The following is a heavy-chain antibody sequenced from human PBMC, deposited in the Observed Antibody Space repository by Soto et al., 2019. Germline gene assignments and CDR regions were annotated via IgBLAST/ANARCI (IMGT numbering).Heavy chain of an antibody. J-gene: IGHJ4*02. D-gene: IGHD4-17*01. CDR2: IDWDDDK. CDR3: ARIRNPAYGDHFGLDY. V-gene: IGHV2-70*11. CDR1: GFSLSTSGMC. Sequence: SGPTLVNPTQTLTLTGTFSGFSLSTSGMCVSWIRQPPGKALEWLARIDWDDDKYYSTSLKTRLTISKDTSKNQVVLTMTNMDPVDTATYYCARIRNPAYGDHFGLDYWGQGSLVTGSS.